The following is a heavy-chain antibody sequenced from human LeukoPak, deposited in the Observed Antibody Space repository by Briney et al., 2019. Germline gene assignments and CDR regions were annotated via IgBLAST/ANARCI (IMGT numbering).Heavy chain of an antibody. CDR3: AKGSAAGRPYYFDY. CDR2: ITEGGGGT. Sequence: GGSLRLSCAASGFTFGSYAMSWVRQAPGKGLEWVSAITEGGGGTYSADSVKGRFTISRDNSKKTLFLQMNSLRAEDTAIYYCAKGSAAGRPYYFDYWGQGTLVTVSS. D-gene: IGHD6-25*01. CDR1: GFTFGSYA. J-gene: IGHJ4*02. V-gene: IGHV3-23*01.